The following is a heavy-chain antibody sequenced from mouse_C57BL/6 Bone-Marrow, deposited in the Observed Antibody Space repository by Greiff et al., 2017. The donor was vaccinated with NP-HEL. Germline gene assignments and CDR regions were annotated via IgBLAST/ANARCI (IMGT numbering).Heavy chain of an antibody. CDR3: AGGSSYGYFDG. V-gene: IGHV1-59*01. J-gene: IGHJ2*01. CDR1: GYTFTSYW. D-gene: IGHD1-1*01. CDR2: IDPSDSYT. Sequence: QVQLQQPGAELVRPGTSVKLSCKASGYTFTSYWMHWVKQRPGQGLEWIGVIDPSDSYTNYNQKFKGKATLTVDTSSSTAYMKLGSLKSEDSAVYYCAGGSSYGYFDGWGKGTTVTVSS.